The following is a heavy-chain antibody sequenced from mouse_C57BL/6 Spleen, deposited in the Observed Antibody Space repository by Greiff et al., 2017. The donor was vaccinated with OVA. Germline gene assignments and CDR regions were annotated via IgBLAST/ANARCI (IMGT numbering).Heavy chain of an antibody. CDR1: GYSFTGYY. CDR3: ARYLYDYDVGAMDY. V-gene: IGHV1-42*01. J-gene: IGHJ4*01. CDR2: INPSTGGT. D-gene: IGHD2-4*01. Sequence: EVKLVESGPELVKPGASVKISCKASGYSFTGYYMNWVKQSPEKSLEWIGEINPSTGGTTYNQKFKAKATLTVDKSSSTAYMQLKSLTSEDSAVYYCARYLYDYDVGAMDYWGQGTSVTVSS.